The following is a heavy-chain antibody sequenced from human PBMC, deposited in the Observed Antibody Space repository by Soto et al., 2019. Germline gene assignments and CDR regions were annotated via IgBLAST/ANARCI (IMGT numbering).Heavy chain of an antibody. CDR3: AKDRYYYDLNGTSAFDY. D-gene: IGHD3-22*01. J-gene: IGHJ4*02. CDR2: MNRNSGKT. Sequence: ASVKVSCKASGYTFTSYDINWVRQATGQGLEWMGWMNRNSGKTAYTQKFQGRVTITRDNSISTAYMDLSSLRSEDTAVYYCAKDRYYYDLNGTSAFDYWGQGTLVTVSS. CDR1: GYTFTSYD. V-gene: IGHV1-8*01.